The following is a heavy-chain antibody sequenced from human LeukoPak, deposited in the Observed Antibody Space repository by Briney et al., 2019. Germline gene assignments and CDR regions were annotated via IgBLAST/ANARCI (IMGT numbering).Heavy chain of an antibody. CDR1: GGSISSYH. CDR2: MYTSGST. J-gene: IGHJ5*02. Sequence: PSETLSLTCTASGGSISSYHWSWIRQPAGKGLEWIGRMYTSGSTNYNPSHKSRVTMSVDTSKNQFSLKLSSATAADSAVYYCARDLFVAGTFWFDPWGQGTLVTVSS. D-gene: IGHD6-19*01. V-gene: IGHV4-4*07. CDR3: ARDLFVAGTFWFDP.